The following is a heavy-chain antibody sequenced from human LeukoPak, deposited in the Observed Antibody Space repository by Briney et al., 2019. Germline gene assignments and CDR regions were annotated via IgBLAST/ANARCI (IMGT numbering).Heavy chain of an antibody. D-gene: IGHD3-22*01. J-gene: IGHJ3*02. CDR1: GYTFTDYY. CDR3: ASGVMDFDRGSYYDDAFGI. CDR2: INPNSGGT. V-gene: IGHV1-2*02. Sequence: ASVTVSCKASGYTFTDYYIHWVRQAPGQGLEWMGWINPNSGGTNYAQKFRGRVTMTRDASISTAYMELSRLRSDDTAIYFRASGVMDFDRGSYYDDAFGIWGQGTMVTVSS.